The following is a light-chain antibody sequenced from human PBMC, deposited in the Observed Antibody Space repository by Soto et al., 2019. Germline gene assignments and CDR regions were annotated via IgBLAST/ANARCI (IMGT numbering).Light chain of an antibody. J-gene: IGKJ4*01. V-gene: IGKV1-5*01. Sequence: GDRVNITFRASPSISSWLAWYQPKPGKAPKPLIYDASSVESGVPSRFSGSRSGTECTLTISSLQPEDVATYYCQQYNRYTLTFGGGTKVDI. CDR2: DAS. CDR1: PSISSW. CDR3: QQYNRYTLT.